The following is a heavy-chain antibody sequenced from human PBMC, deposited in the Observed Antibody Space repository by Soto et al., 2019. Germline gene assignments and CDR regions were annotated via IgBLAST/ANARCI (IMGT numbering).Heavy chain of an antibody. CDR2: AHHSGRT. CDR1: GGSMSSSNW. J-gene: IGHJ4*02. Sequence: QVQLQESGPGLVKPSGTLSLTCTVSGGSMSSSNWWNWVRQSPGKGLEWIGEAHHSGRTNYNPSLKSQVTISVEKSKNPFSLKLSSVTAADTAVYYCARSEATGLDYWGQGTLVTVSS. D-gene: IGHD1-26*01. V-gene: IGHV4-4*02. CDR3: ARSEATGLDY.